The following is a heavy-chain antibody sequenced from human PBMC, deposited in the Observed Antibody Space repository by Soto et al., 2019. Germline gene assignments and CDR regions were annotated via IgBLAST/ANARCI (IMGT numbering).Heavy chain of an antibody. V-gene: IGHV3-23*01. CDR1: GFTFSSNA. Sequence: EVQLLESGGGLVQPGGSLRLSCAASGFTFSSNAMSWVRQAPGKGLEWVSAISGGGTGTYYADSVKGRFTISRDNYKNTLYLPMHSMRAEDTAVYYCAKGRPRYCSGGRCSPPGYYGMDVWGQGTTVTVSS. CDR3: AKGRPRYCSGGRCSPPGYYGMDV. CDR2: ISGGGTGT. D-gene: IGHD2-15*01. J-gene: IGHJ6*02.